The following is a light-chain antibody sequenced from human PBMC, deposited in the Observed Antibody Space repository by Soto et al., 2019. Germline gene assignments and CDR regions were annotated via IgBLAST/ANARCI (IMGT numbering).Light chain of an antibody. Sequence: QSALAQPAAVSGSPGQSITISCTGTSGFVGGFNYVSWYQLHPGKAPKLMVFEGSSRPSGVSYRFSGSTSGNSASLTISGLQADDEADYFCSSYSISTAYLFGTGTKVTVL. V-gene: IGLV2-14*01. J-gene: IGLJ1*01. CDR3: SSYSISTAYL. CDR1: SGFVGGFNY. CDR2: EGS.